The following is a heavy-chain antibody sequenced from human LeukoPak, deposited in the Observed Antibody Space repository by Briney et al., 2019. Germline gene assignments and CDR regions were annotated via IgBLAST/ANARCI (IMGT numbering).Heavy chain of an antibody. CDR1: GFTFSSYS. CDR3: ARGQHYALDY. J-gene: IGHJ4*02. D-gene: IGHD3-16*01. CDR2: ISSSSSYI. Sequence: GGSLRLSCAASGFTFSSYSMNWVRQAPGKGLEWVSSISSSSSYIYYADSVKGRFTISRDNAKNTLYLQMNSLRAEDTAVYFCARGQHYALDYWGQGTLVTVSS. V-gene: IGHV3-21*01.